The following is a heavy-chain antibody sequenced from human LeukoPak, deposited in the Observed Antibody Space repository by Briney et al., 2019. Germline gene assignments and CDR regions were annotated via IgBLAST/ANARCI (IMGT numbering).Heavy chain of an antibody. Sequence: SETLSLTCTVSGASISVYHWSWIRQPPGKGPEWIGCIYYNGSANYNPSLKSRVTISGDTSKNQFSLKLSSVTAADTAVYYCAKGGVLQNNWFDPWGQGTPASVSS. J-gene: IGHJ5*02. CDR1: GASISVYH. CDR3: AKGGVLQNNWFDP. CDR2: IYYNGSA. D-gene: IGHD3-10*01. V-gene: IGHV4-59*01.